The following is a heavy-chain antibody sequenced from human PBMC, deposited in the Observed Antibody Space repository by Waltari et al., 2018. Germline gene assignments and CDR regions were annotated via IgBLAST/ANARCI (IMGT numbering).Heavy chain of an antibody. V-gene: IGHV3-74*01. J-gene: IGHJ4*02. Sequence: EVQLVESGGGLVQPGGSLRLSCAASGFTFSSYWMPWVRQAPGKGLVWVSRINSDGSSTSYADSVKGRFTISRDNAKNTLYLQMNSLRAEDTAVYYCASGGFAARPSDYWGQGTLVTVSS. CDR3: ASGGFAARPSDY. CDR1: GFTFSSYW. D-gene: IGHD6-6*01. CDR2: INSDGSST.